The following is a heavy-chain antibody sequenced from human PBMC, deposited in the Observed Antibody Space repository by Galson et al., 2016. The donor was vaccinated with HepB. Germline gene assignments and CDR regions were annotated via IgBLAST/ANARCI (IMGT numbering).Heavy chain of an antibody. CDR3: AREAPGGVPARLDY. D-gene: IGHD3-3*01. J-gene: IGHJ4*02. V-gene: IGHV4-59*01. CDR1: GASISTYY. Sequence: SETLSLTCTVSGASISTYYWNWIRQPPGKGLEWIGNIYYSGSTNYSPSLKSRATISVDTSKNQFSLKLSHVTAADTAIYYCAREAPGGVPARLDYWGQGTLVTVSS. CDR2: IYYSGST.